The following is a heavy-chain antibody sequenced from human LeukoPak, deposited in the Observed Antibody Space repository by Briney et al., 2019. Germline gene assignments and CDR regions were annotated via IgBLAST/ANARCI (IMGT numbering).Heavy chain of an antibody. CDR3: ARDWVQFWELSAFDI. CDR1: GYSISSGYY. V-gene: IGHV4-38-2*02. J-gene: IGHJ3*02. CDR2: IYHSGST. Sequence: SETLSLTCTVSGYSISSGYYWGWIRQPPGKGLEWIGSIYHSGSTYYNPSLKSRVTISVDRSKNQFSLKLSSVTAADTAVYYCARDWVQFWELSAFDIWGQGTMVTVSS. D-gene: IGHD3-10*01.